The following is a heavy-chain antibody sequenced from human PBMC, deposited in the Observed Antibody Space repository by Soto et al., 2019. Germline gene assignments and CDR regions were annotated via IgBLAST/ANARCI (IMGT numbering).Heavy chain of an antibody. CDR2: IYSTGRT. J-gene: IGHJ4*02. CDR1: GGSVNSDDYY. Sequence: SETLSLTCTVSGGSVNSDDYYWSWIRQPPGKGLEWIGYIYSTGRTNYNPSLMSRVTISLDTSRNQFSLKLSSVTAAGTAVFYCAREYSNSPEAFDSWGQGTLVTVSS. D-gene: IGHD1-26*01. CDR3: AREYSNSPEAFDS. V-gene: IGHV4-61*08.